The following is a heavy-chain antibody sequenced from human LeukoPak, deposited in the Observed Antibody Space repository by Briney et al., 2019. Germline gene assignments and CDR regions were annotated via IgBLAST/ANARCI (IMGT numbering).Heavy chain of an antibody. CDR3: ARGVPNRYDVWSGQPRYYFDY. Sequence: SVKVSCKASGGTFSSYAISWVRQAPGQGLEWMGGIIPIFGAANYAQKVQGRVTITADGSTSTAYLEVGSLRSEDTSVYYCARGVPNRYDVWSGQPRYYFDYWGQATLVTASS. CDR1: GGTFSSYA. J-gene: IGHJ4*02. CDR2: IIPIFGAA. D-gene: IGHD3-3*01. V-gene: IGHV1-69*01.